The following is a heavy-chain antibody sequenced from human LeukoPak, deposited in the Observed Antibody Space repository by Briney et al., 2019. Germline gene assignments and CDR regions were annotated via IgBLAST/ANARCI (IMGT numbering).Heavy chain of an antibody. CDR3: ASLPGIAVAGTLGAFDI. CDR2: IIPIFGTA. J-gene: IGHJ3*02. V-gene: IGHV1-69*13. Sequence: SVKVSCKASGGTFSSYAISWVRQAPGQGLEWMGGIIPIFGTANYAQKFQGRVTIIADESTSTAYMELSSLRSEDTAVYYCASLPGIAVAGTLGAFDIWGQGTMVTVSS. D-gene: IGHD6-19*01. CDR1: GGTFSSYA.